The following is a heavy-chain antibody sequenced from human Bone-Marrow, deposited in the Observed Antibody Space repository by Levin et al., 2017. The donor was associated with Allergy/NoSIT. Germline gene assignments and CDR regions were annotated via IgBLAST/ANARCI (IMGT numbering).Heavy chain of an antibody. J-gene: IGHJ6*02. Sequence: ASVKVSCKASGYTFTSYDINWVRQATGQGLEWMGWMNPNSGNTGYAQKFQGRVTMTRNTSISTAYMELSSLRSEDTAVYYCAREGSILTGYYEATYYGMDVWGQGTTVTVSS. CDR2: MNPNSGNT. CDR1: GYTFTSYD. D-gene: IGHD3-9*01. V-gene: IGHV1-8*01. CDR3: AREGSILTGYYEATYYGMDV.